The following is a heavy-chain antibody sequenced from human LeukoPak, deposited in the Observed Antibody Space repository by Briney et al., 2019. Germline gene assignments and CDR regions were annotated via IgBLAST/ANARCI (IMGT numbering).Heavy chain of an antibody. CDR3: AKDEVKNGFDP. CDR2: IIPILGIA. V-gene: IGHV1-69*04. CDR1: GGTFSSYA. D-gene: IGHD3-10*01. J-gene: IGHJ5*02. Sequence: SVKVSCKASGGTFSSYAISWVRQAPGQGLEWMGRIIPILGIANYAQKFQGRVTITADKSTSTAYMELSSLRSEDTAVYYCAKDEVKNGFDPWGQGTQVIVSS.